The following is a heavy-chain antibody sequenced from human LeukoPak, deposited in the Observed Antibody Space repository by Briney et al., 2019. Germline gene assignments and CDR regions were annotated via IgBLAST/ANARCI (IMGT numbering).Heavy chain of an antibody. CDR3: ARGGYSYGYRFDP. CDR2: INHSGST. D-gene: IGHD5-18*01. V-gene: IGHV4-34*01. J-gene: IGHJ5*02. Sequence: SETLSLTCAVYGGSFSGYYWSWIRQPPGKGLEWIGEINHSGSTNYNPSLKSRVTISVDTSKNQFSLKLSSVTAADTAVYYCARGGYSYGYRFDPWGLGTLVTVSS. CDR1: GGSFSGYY.